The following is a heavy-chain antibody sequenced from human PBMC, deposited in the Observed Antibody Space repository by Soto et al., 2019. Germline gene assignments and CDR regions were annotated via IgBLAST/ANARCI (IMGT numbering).Heavy chain of an antibody. J-gene: IGHJ3*02. D-gene: IGHD5-12*01. CDR2: IWYDGSNK. V-gene: IGHV3-33*01. Sequence: GGSLRLSCAASGFTFSSYGMHWVRQAPGKGLEWVAVIWYDGSNKYYADSVKGRFTISRDNSKNTLYLQMNSLRAEDTVVYYCARDLGYDYPIDAFDIWAKGQWSPSPQ. CDR1: GFTFSSYG. CDR3: ARDLGYDYPIDAFDI.